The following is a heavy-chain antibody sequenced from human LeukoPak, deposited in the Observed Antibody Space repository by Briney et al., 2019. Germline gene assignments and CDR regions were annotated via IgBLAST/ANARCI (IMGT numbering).Heavy chain of an antibody. V-gene: IGHV3-53*01. J-gene: IGHJ4*02. CDR2: LYSGGST. D-gene: IGHD3-22*01. Sequence: PGGSLRLSCAASGFTFSSYAMSWVRQAPGKGLEWVSVLYSGGSTYYADSVKGRFTISRDNSKNTLYLQMNSLRAEDTAVYYCARDRRTRYDSSGYYSFGYWGQGTLVTVSS. CDR1: GFTFSSYA. CDR3: ARDRRTRYDSSGYYSFGY.